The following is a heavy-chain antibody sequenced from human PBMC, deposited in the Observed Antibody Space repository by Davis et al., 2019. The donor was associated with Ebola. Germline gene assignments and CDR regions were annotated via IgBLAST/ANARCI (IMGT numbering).Heavy chain of an antibody. CDR1: GFTFSSYA. D-gene: IGHD6-13*01. Sequence: PGGSLRLSCAASGFTFSSYAMHWVRQAPGKGLEWVAVISYDGSNKYYADSVKGRFTISRDNSKNTLYLQMNSLRAEDTAVYYCARGGYSSSKKEGVDYWGQGTLVTVSS. CDR3: ARGGYSSSKKEGVDY. CDR2: ISYDGSNK. J-gene: IGHJ4*02. V-gene: IGHV3-30-3*01.